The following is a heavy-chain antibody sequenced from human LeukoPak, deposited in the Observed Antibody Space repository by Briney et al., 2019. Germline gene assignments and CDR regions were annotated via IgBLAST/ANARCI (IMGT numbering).Heavy chain of an antibody. V-gene: IGHV5-51*01. J-gene: IGHJ4*02. D-gene: IGHD1-7*01. CDR1: GYSFTSYW. CDR2: IYPGESDT. CDR3: ARQVNWNYRDFDY. Sequence: GEALKISCKCSGYSFTSYWIGWVRQMPGKGLEGMGIIYPGESDTRYSPSFQGQVTLSADNSISTAHLQLSILKSSATAMYYCARQVNWNYRDFDYWGQGTLVTVSS.